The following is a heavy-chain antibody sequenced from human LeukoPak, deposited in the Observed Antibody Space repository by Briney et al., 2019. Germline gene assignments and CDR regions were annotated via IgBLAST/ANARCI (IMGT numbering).Heavy chain of an antibody. CDR2: IYYSGST. J-gene: IGHJ4*02. D-gene: IGHD3-10*01. Sequence: PSETLSLTCTVSGGSISSSSYYWGWIRQPPGKGLEWIGSIYYSGSTYYNPSLKSRVTISVDTSKNQFSLKLSSVTAADTAVYYCARDRGVIILYYFDYWGQGTLVTVSS. CDR1: GGSISSSSYY. V-gene: IGHV4-39*07. CDR3: ARDRGVIILYYFDY.